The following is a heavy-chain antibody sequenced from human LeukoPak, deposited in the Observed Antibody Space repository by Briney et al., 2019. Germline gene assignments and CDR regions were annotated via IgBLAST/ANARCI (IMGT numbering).Heavy chain of an antibody. V-gene: IGHV3-30*18. CDR1: GFTFSSHA. D-gene: IGHD1-1*01. Sequence: QSGGSLRLSCAASGFTFSSHAMHWVRQAPGKGLGWVAVISYDGSNKYYADSVKGRFTISRDNSKNTLYLQMNSLRAEDTAVYYCAKLRPMRENWDAFDIWGQGTMVTVSS. CDR3: AKLRPMRENWDAFDI. J-gene: IGHJ3*02. CDR2: ISYDGSNK.